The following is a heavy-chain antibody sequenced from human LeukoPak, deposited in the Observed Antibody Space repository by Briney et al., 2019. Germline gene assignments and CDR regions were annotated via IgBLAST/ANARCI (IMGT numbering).Heavy chain of an antibody. D-gene: IGHD6-6*01. CDR1: GFTFSSYG. CDR2: IRYDGNNK. J-gene: IGHJ4*02. CDR3: AKTLNSYSSSSPFDY. Sequence: GGSLRLSCAASGFTFSSYGMHWVRQAPGKGLEWVAFIRYDGNNKYYADSVKGRFTISRDNSKNTLYLQMNSLRAEDTAVYYCAKTLNSYSSSSPFDYWGQGTLVTVSS. V-gene: IGHV3-30*02.